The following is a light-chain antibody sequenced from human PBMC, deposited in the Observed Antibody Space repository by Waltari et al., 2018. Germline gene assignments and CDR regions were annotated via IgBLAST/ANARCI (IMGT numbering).Light chain of an antibody. CDR2: LGS. CDR3: MQTLQTLRFT. CDR1: QSLLHSNGYNY. J-gene: IGKJ3*01. V-gene: IGKV2-28*01. Sequence: DIVMNQSPPSLPVTPGEPASISCRSSQSLLHSNGYNYLDWYLQKPGQSPQLLIYLGSNRASGVPDRFSGSGSGTDFTLKISRVEAEDVGVYYCMQTLQTLRFTFGPGTKLEIK.